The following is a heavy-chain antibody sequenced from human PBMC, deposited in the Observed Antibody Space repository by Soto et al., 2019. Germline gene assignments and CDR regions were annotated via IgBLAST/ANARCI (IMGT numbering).Heavy chain of an antibody. CDR3: TPHISTSFIYFDY. V-gene: IGHV3-15*01. Sequence: GGSLRLSCAASGFTFSNAWMSWVRQAPGKGLEWVGRIKSKTDGGTTDYAAPVKGRLTISRDDSKNTLYLQMNSLKTEDTAVYYCTPHISTSFIYFDYWGQGTLVTVSS. J-gene: IGHJ4*02. D-gene: IGHD6-13*01. CDR2: IKSKTDGGTT. CDR1: GFTFSNAW.